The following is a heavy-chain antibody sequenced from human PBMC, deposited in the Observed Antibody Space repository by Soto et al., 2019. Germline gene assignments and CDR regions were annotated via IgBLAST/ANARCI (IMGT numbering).Heavy chain of an antibody. CDR1: GYTFTIYG. J-gene: IGHJ6*04. D-gene: IGHD5-12*01. CDR2: ISPDNGNT. Sequence: QVQLVQSGGEVKKPGASVKVSCKASGYTFTIYGINWVRQAPGQGLEWMGWISPDNGNTNYAQKLQGRVTMTTDTSTSTADMELRSLGSDDTAGYYCASARGYRGYAGMDVGGEATTVTVSS. V-gene: IGHV1-18*01. CDR3: ASARGYRGYAGMDV.